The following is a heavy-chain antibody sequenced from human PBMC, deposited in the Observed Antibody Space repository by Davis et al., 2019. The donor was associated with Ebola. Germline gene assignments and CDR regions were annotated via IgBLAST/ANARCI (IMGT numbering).Heavy chain of an antibody. D-gene: IGHD6-6*01. CDR3: ARGRGSSSPFNWFDP. V-gene: IGHV1-18*01. Sequence: AASVKVSCKASGYTSTSYGISWVRQAPGQGLEWVGWISAYNGKTNYAQRLQGRVTMTTESSTSTAYMELRSLRSDDTAVYYCARGRGSSSPFNWFDPWGQGTLVTVSS. CDR1: GYTSTSYG. CDR2: ISAYNGKT. J-gene: IGHJ5*02.